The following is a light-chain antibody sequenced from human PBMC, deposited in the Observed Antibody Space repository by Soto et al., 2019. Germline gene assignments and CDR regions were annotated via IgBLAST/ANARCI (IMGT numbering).Light chain of an antibody. Sequence: IVLTQSPGTLSLSPGERASLSCRASQSVSGTYLAWYQQRPGQAPRLLIYDVSSRATSIPDRFSGSGSGSDFTLTINRLEPEDFAVYYCQQYGTSPQTFGQGTRLEIK. J-gene: IGKJ5*01. CDR3: QQYGTSPQT. CDR2: DVS. V-gene: IGKV3-20*01. CDR1: QSVSGTY.